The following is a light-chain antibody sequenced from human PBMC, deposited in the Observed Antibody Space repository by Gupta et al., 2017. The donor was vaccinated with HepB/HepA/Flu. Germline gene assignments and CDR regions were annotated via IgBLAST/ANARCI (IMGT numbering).Light chain of an antibody. V-gene: IGKV3-11*01. CDR3: RQWSNSWT. CDR2: DAS. CDR1: QSVSTS. Sequence: EIVLTQSPVTLSLFPGERATLSCRASQSVSTSLAWYQHKPGQAPRLLVYDASIRAPGVPGRFNASGYGTDFTLTISSLEPGDSAVYFCRQWSNSWTFGPGTKVEIK. J-gene: IGKJ1*01.